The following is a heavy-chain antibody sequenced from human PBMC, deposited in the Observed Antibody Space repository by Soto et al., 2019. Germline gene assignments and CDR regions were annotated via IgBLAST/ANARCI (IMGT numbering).Heavy chain of an antibody. D-gene: IGHD3-10*01. CDR2: IYWDNDK. CDR1: GFSLSTTGVG. J-gene: IGHJ4*02. V-gene: IGHV2-5*02. Sequence: QITLKESGPTLVKPTQTLTLTCSFSGFSLSTTGVGVGWIRQSPGKALEWLAIIYWDNDKRYRPSLKSRVTITKDNSNNQGVLTVTNMDPVDTGTYYCARSLWFGELHWGQGALVTVSS. CDR3: ARSLWFGELH.